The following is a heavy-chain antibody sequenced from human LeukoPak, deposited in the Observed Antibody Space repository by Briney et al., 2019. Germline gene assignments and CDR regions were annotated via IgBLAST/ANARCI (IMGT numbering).Heavy chain of an antibody. CDR1: GFTLRTYA. V-gene: IGHV3-23*01. Sequence: PGGSLRLSCAASGFTLRTYAMRWVRQAPGKGLEWVSTNGGGSTYYADSVKGRFTLSRDDSKNTLYLQMNSLTAEDTAVYYCARYSSGWRSFDIWGQGTMVTVSS. CDR3: ARYSSGWRSFDI. J-gene: IGHJ3*02. CDR2: NGGGST. D-gene: IGHD6-19*01.